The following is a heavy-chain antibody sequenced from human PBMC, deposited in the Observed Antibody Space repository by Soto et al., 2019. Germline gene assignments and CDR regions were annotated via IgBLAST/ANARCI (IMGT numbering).Heavy chain of an antibody. D-gene: IGHD3-10*01. CDR1: GGSFIGYY. CDR2: INHSGST. Sequence: SETLYLTCAVYGGSFIGYYWSWSRQPPGKGLEWIGEINHSGSTNYNPSLKSRVTISVDTSKNQFSLKLSSVTAADTAVYYCARDGFGELLRDYYYYGMDVWGQGTTVTVS. V-gene: IGHV4-34*01. J-gene: IGHJ6*02. CDR3: ARDGFGELLRDYYYYGMDV.